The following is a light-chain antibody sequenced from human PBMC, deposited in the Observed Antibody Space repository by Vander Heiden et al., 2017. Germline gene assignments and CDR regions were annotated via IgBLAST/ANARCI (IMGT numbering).Light chain of an antibody. CDR2: EVN. CDR3: SSYAGRNNLV. J-gene: IGLJ2*01. V-gene: IGLV2-8*01. CDR1: SSDVGGYYY. Sequence: QAARTQPSSASGSPGQSVTISCTGTSSDVGGYYYAAWYQQHPGKAPKLMIYEVNKRPSGVPDRFSGSKSGNTASLSVSGLQAEDEADYYCSSYAGRNNLVFGGGTKLTVL.